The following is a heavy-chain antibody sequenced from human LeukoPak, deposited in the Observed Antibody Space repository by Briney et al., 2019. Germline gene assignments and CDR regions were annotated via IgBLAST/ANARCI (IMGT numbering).Heavy chain of an antibody. Sequence: PGGSLRLSCAASGFTFSSYWVSWVRQAPGKGLEWVANIKQDGSEKYYVDSGKGRFTISRDNAKNSLYLQMNSLRAEDTAVYYCARVPGWLGDNAFDIWGQGTMVTVSS. CDR2: IKQDGSEK. J-gene: IGHJ3*02. D-gene: IGHD5-18*01. CDR3: ARVPGWLGDNAFDI. CDR1: GFTFSSYW. V-gene: IGHV3-7*01.